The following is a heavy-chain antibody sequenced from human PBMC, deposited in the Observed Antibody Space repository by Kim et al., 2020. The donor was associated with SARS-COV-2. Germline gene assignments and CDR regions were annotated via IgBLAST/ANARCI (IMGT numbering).Heavy chain of an antibody. CDR2: ISSSGSTI. Sequence: GGSLRLSCAASGFTFSSYEMNWVRQAPGKGLEWVSYISSSGSTIYYADSVKGRFTISRDNAKNSLYLQMNSLRAEDTAVYYCARGTSAVATISNYYYGMDVWGQGTTVTVYS. CDR1: GFTFSSYE. V-gene: IGHV3-48*03. CDR3: ARGTSAVATISNYYYGMDV. D-gene: IGHD5-12*01. J-gene: IGHJ6*02.